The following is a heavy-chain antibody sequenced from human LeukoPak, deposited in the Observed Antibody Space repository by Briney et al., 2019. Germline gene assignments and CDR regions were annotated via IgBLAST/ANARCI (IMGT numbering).Heavy chain of an antibody. V-gene: IGHV1-2*02. CDR3: ARDPGSVITFGGVTDY. D-gene: IGHD3-16*01. CDR1: GYTFTGYY. CDR2: INPNSGGT. J-gene: IGHJ4*02. Sequence: GASVKVSCKASGYTFTGYYMHWVRQAPGQGLEWMGWINPNSGGTNYAQKFQGRVTMTRDTSISTAYMELSRLRSDDTAVYYCARDPGSVITFGGVTDYWGQGTLVTVSS.